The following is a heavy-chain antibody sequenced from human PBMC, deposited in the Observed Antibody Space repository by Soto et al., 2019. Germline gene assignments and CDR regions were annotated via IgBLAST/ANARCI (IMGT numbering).Heavy chain of an antibody. CDR2: ISDSGGTS. V-gene: IGHV3-23*04. CDR1: GFIFSNYV. CDR3: AKRPRALLTFDY. D-gene: IGHD1-26*01. J-gene: IGHJ4*02. Sequence: VQLVDSGGGLVQPGGSLRLSCAASGFIFSNYVMSWVRQAPEKGLEWVSSISDSGGTSYYADSVKGRFTISRDNSKNTLYLQMNSLRAEDTAIYYCAKRPRALLTFDYWGQGTLVTVSS.